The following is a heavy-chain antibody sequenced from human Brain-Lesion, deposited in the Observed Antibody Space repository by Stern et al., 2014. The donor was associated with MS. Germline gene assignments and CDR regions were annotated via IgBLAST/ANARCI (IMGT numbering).Heavy chain of an antibody. J-gene: IGHJ4*02. Sequence: VQLVESGPGLVKPSQTLSLTCTVSGGSISSGSDYWSWIRQPVGKGLEWIGRIHPSGGPFYTPSLKSRVTISTDTSMNQFSLELNSATAADTAIYYCASGYRIFDYWGQGILVTVSS. V-gene: IGHV4-61*02. CDR1: GGSISSGSDY. CDR2: IHPSGGP. D-gene: IGHD5-18*01. CDR3: ASGYRIFDY.